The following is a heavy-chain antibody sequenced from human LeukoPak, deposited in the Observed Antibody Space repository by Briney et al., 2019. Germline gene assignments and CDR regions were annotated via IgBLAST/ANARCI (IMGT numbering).Heavy chain of an antibody. CDR2: IWYDGSKK. Sequence: GGSLRLSCAASGFTFSSYGMHWVRQAPGKGLEWVALIWYDGSKKFYTDSVKGRFTISRDNSKNSLYLQMNSLRAEDTAVYYCARDSTTGDRNAFDIWGQGTMVTVSS. CDR1: GFTFSSYG. V-gene: IGHV3-33*01. J-gene: IGHJ3*02. D-gene: IGHD7-27*01. CDR3: ARDSTTGDRNAFDI.